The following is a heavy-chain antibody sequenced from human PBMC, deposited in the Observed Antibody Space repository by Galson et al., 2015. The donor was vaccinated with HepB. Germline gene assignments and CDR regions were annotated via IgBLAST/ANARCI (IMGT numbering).Heavy chain of an antibody. CDR2: ISYDGNNK. CDR1: GFTFSTYA. Sequence: SLRLSCATSGFTFSTYAMHWVRQAPGKGLEWVAVISYDGNNKYYADSVKGRFTISRDNSKNTLYLQMNSLRAEDSAVYYCTRSTAPDWGGHFDYWGQGTLVPVPS. CDR3: TRSTAPDWGGHFDY. V-gene: IGHV3-30*04. D-gene: IGHD5-18*01. J-gene: IGHJ4*02.